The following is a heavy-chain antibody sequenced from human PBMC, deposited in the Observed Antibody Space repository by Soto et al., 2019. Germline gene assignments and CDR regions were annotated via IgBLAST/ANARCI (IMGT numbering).Heavy chain of an antibody. CDR2: IYYSGST. J-gene: IGHJ4*02. CDR3: ARHWSDSSGYYFDY. CDR1: GGSISSSSYY. Sequence: SETLSLTCTVSGGSISSSSYYWGWIRQPPGKGLEWIGSIYYSGSTYYNPSLKSRVTISVDTSKNQFSLKLSSVTAADTAVYYCARHWSDSSGYYFDYWGQGTLVTVSS. D-gene: IGHD3-22*01. V-gene: IGHV4-39*01.